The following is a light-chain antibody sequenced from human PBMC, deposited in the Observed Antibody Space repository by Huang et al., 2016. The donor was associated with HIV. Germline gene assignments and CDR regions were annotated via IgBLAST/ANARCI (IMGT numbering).Light chain of an antibody. Sequence: DVVMTQSPLFLPVTLGQPASISCRSSQSLVHSDGNTDLTWFQHRPGQSPRRLIYKGSNRDSGVPDRFSGSGSGTDFTLKISRVEAEDLGVYYCMQGTHWPPYTFGQGTKLEIK. CDR2: KGS. CDR1: QSLVHSDGNTD. J-gene: IGKJ2*01. CDR3: MQGTHWPPYT. V-gene: IGKV2-30*02.